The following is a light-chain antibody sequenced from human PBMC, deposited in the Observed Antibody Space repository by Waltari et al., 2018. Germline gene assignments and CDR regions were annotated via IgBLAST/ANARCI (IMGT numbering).Light chain of an antibody. V-gene: IGKV3-11*01. Sequence: EIVLTQSPATLSLSPGXRATLSCRASQSVSSYLAWYQQKPGQAPRLLIYDASNRATGIPARFSGSGSGTDFTLTISSLEPEDFAXYYCQQRSNWPPVTFGXGXKLEIK. CDR1: QSVSSY. CDR3: QQRSNWPPVT. CDR2: DAS. J-gene: IGKJ2*01.